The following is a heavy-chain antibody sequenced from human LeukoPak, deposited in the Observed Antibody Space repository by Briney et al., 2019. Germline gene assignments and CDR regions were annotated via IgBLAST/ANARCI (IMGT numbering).Heavy chain of an antibody. CDR3: VRGLYSGSYFGY. CDR1: GYTFTSYG. V-gene: IGHV1-18*01. D-gene: IGHD1-26*01. CDR2: ISAYNGNT. J-gene: IGHJ4*02. Sequence: ASVKVSCKASGYTFTSYGISWVRQAPGQGLEWMGWISAYNGNTNYAQKFQGRVTMTRDTSISTAYMELSRLRSDDTAVYYCVRGLYSGSYFGYWGQGTLVTVSS.